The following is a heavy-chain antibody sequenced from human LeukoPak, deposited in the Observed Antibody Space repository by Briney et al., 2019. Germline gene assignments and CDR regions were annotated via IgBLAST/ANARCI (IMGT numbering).Heavy chain of an antibody. CDR2: ISGSGGST. J-gene: IGHJ6*03. Sequence: GGSLRLSCAASGFTFSSYAMSWIRQARGRGLEWDSAISGSGGSTYYADSVKVRFTISRDNSKNTLYLQMNSLRAEDTAVYYCAKSTCSSTSCYQGEVYYYYMDVWGKGTTVTVSS. D-gene: IGHD2-2*01. CDR3: AKSTCSSTSCYQGEVYYYYMDV. V-gene: IGHV3-23*01. CDR1: GFTFSSYA.